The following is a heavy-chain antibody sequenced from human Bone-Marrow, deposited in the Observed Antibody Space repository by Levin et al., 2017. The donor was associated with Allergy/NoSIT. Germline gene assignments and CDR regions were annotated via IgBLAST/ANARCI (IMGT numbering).Heavy chain of an antibody. Sequence: GESLKISCAASGFTFSSYAMHWVRQAPGKGLEWVAVISYDGSNKYYADSVKGRFTISRDNSKNTLYLQMNSLRAEDTAVYYCASVVLDSGYDHDYWGQGTLVTVSS. D-gene: IGHD5-12*01. J-gene: IGHJ4*02. CDR1: GFTFSSYA. CDR2: ISYDGSNK. V-gene: IGHV3-30-3*01. CDR3: ASVVLDSGYDHDY.